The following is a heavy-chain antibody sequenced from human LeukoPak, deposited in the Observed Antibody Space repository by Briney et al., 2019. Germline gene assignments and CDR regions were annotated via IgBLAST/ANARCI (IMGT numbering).Heavy chain of an antibody. V-gene: IGHV3-74*01. CDR3: AREILVGATTLDY. Sequence: GGSLRLSCAASGFTFSSYWMHWVRQAPGKGLEWVSRIISDGTSTNYADSVKGRFTISRDSAKNTLYLQMNSLRAEDTAVYYCAREILVGATTLDYWGQGTLVTVSS. CDR1: GFTFSSYW. J-gene: IGHJ4*02. D-gene: IGHD1-26*01. CDR2: IISDGTST.